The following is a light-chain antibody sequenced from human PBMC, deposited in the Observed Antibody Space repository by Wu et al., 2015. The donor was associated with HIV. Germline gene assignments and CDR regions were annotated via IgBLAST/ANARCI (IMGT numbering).Light chain of an antibody. CDR2: GAS. V-gene: IGKV3-15*01. Sequence: EIVMTQSPATLSVSPGERATLSCRASQSVGSNLAWYHQKPGQAPRLLIYGASTRATGIPARFGGSGSGTEFTLTISSLQSEDFAVYYCQQYDNWYTFGQGTNLEIK. J-gene: IGKJ2*01. CDR1: QSVGSN. CDR3: QQYDNWYT.